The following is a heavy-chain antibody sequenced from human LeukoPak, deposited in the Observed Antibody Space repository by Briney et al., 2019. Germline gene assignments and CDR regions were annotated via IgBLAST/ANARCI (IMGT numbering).Heavy chain of an antibody. CDR3: ARDPVATNWFDP. CDR2: IYYSGST. D-gene: IGHD2-15*01. CDR1: GGSISSSSYY. J-gene: IGHJ5*02. V-gene: IGHV4-39*07. Sequence: PSETLSLTCTVSGGSISSSSYYWGWIRQPPGKGLEWIGSIYYSGSTYYNPSLKSRVTISVDTSKNQFSLKLSSLTAADTAVYYCARDPVATNWFDPWGQGTLVTVSS.